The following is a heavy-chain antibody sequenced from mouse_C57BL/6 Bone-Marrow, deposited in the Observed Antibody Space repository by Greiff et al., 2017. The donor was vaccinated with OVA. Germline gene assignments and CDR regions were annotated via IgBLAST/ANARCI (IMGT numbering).Heavy chain of an antibody. D-gene: IGHD4-1*01. CDR3: ARLVRLGRRAMDY. CDR1: GYTFTSYG. J-gene: IGHJ4*01. Sequence: VKLKQSGAELARPGASVKLSCKASGYTFTSYGISWVKQRTGQGLEWIGEIYPRSGNTYYNEKFKGKATLTADKSSSTAYMELRSLTSEDSAVYFCARLVRLGRRAMDYWGQGTSVTVSS. CDR2: IYPRSGNT. V-gene: IGHV1-81*01.